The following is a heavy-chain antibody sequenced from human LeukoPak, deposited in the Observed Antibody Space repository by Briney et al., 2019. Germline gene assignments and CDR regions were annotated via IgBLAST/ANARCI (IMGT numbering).Heavy chain of an antibody. CDR1: GGTFSSYA. Sequence: ASVKVSCKASGGTFSSYAISWVRQAPGQGLEWMGGIIPTFGTANYAQKFQGRVTITADESTSTAYMELSSLRSEDTAVYYCARSKIPYCSSTSCYPLYWFDPWGQGTLVTVSS. CDR3: ARSKIPYCSSTSCYPLYWFDP. V-gene: IGHV1-69*13. J-gene: IGHJ5*02. CDR2: IIPTFGTA. D-gene: IGHD2-2*01.